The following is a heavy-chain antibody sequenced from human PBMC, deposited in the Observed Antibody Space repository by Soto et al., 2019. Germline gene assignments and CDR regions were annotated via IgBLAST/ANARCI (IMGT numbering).Heavy chain of an antibody. J-gene: IGHJ6*02. D-gene: IGHD3-10*01. Sequence: GGSLRLSCAASGFTFSSYAMHWVRQAPGKGLEWVAVISYDGSNKYYADSVKGRFTISRDNSKNTLYLQMNSLRAEDTAVYYCARVEELLWFGVTYGMDVWGQGTTVTVSS. CDR3: ARVEELLWFGVTYGMDV. CDR2: ISYDGSNK. CDR1: GFTFSSYA. V-gene: IGHV3-30-3*01.